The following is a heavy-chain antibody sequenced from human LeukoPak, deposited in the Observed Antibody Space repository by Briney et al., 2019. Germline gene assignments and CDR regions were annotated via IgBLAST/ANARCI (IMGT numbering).Heavy chain of an antibody. CDR2: ISNSGNII. CDR1: GFTFSDFY. Sequence: GGSLRLSCAASGFTFSDFYMIWIRQAPGKGLEWISYISNSGNIIKYADSVKGRFTISRDNTKNSLYLQMNSLRAEDTATYYCARDSCSGGSCYSTWGQGSLVAVSS. V-gene: IGHV3-11*01. J-gene: IGHJ5*02. CDR3: ARDSCSGGSCYST. D-gene: IGHD2-15*01.